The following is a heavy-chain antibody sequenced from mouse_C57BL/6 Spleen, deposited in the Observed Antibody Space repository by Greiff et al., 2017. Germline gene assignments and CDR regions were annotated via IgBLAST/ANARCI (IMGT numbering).Heavy chain of an antibody. J-gene: IGHJ3*01. CDR1: GFTFSDYG. Sequence: EVKVVESGGGLVKPGGSLKLSCAASGFTFSDYGMHWVRQAPEKGLEWVAYISSGSSTIYYADTVKGRFTISRDNAKNTLFLQMTSLRSEDTAMYYCARGSYSNWFAYWGQGTLVTVSA. CDR2: ISSGSSTI. CDR3: ARGSYSNWFAY. V-gene: IGHV5-17*01. D-gene: IGHD2-5*01.